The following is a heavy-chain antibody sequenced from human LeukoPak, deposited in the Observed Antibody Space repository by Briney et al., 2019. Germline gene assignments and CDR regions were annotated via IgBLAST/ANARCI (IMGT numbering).Heavy chain of an antibody. Sequence: SETLSLTCTVSGGSVSSGSYYWSWIRQPPGKGLEWIGYIYYSGSTNYNPSLKSRVTISVDTSKNQFSLELSSVTAADTAVYYCARSGGYSYGYYYGMDVWGKGTTVTVSS. CDR1: GGSVSSGSYY. CDR3: ARSGGYSYGYYYGMDV. J-gene: IGHJ6*04. D-gene: IGHD5-18*01. CDR2: IYYSGST. V-gene: IGHV4-61*01.